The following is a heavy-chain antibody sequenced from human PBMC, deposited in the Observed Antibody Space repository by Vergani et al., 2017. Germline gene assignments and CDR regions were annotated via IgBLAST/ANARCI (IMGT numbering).Heavy chain of an antibody. CDR1: GGSISSSSYY. D-gene: IGHD3-3*01. CDR3: ARAQRITIFGVVVPYDAFDI. Sequence: QLQLQESGPGLVKPSETLSLTCTVSGGSISSSSYYWGWIRQPPGKGLEWIGSIYYSGSTDYNPSLEIRVPISVDTSKNQFSLKLSSVTAADTAVYYCARAQRITIFGVVVPYDAFDIWGQGTMVTVSS. CDR2: IYYSGST. V-gene: IGHV4-39*07. J-gene: IGHJ3*02.